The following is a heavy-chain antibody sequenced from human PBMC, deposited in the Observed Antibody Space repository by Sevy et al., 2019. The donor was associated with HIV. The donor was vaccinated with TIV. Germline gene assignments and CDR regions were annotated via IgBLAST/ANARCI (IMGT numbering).Heavy chain of an antibody. V-gene: IGHV3-21*01. D-gene: IGHD6-13*01. CDR3: ASGGIAAANDY. Sequence: GGSLRLSCAASGFTFSSYSMNWVRQAPGKGLEWVSSISSSSSYIYYADSVKGRFTISRENAKNSLYLQMNSLRAEDTAVYYCASGGIAAANDYWGQGTLVTVSS. CDR2: ISSSSSYI. CDR1: GFTFSSYS. J-gene: IGHJ4*02.